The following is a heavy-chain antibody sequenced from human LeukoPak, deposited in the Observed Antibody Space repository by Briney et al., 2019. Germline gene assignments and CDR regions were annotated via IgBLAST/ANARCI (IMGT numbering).Heavy chain of an antibody. CDR1: GYTVSSNY. CDR2: IYSGGST. D-gene: IGHD3-10*01. Sequence: GGSLRLSCAASGYTVSSNYMSWVRQAPGKGLEWVSVIYSGGSTYYADSVKGRFTISRDNSKNTLYLQMNSLRAEDTAVYYCTRTGSGMVRGELDYWGQGTLVTVSS. V-gene: IGHV3-53*01. J-gene: IGHJ4*02. CDR3: TRTGSGMVRGELDY.